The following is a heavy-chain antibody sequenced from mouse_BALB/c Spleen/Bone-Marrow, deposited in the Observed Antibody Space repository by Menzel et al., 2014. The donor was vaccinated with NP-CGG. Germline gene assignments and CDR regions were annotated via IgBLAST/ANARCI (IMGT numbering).Heavy chain of an antibody. V-gene: IGHV1S29*02. CDR3: ARRDGNYVGYFDY. Sequence: VQLQQSGPELVKPGASVKISCKASGYTFTDYNMHWMKQSHGKSLEWIGYIYPYNGGTGYNQKFKNKATLTVDSSSSTAYMELRSLTSEDSAVYPCARRDGNYVGYFDYWGQGTTLTVSS. CDR2: IYPYNGGT. J-gene: IGHJ2*01. CDR1: GYTFTDYN. D-gene: IGHD2-1*01.